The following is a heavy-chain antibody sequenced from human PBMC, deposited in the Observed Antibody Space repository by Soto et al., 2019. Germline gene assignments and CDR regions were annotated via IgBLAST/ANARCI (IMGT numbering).Heavy chain of an antibody. Sequence: GASVKVSCKASGGTFSSYAISWMRQAPGQGLEWMGGIIPIFGTVNYAQKFQGRVTITADESTSTAYMELSSLRSEDTAVYYCARGGDIVVVPAAPGARDFDYWGQGTLVTVSS. J-gene: IGHJ4*02. V-gene: IGHV1-69*13. D-gene: IGHD2-2*01. CDR3: ARGGDIVVVPAAPGARDFDY. CDR1: GGTFSSYA. CDR2: IIPIFGTV.